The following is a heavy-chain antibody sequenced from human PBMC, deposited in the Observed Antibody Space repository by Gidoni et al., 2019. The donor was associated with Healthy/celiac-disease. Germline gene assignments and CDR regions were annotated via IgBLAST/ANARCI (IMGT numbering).Heavy chain of an antibody. V-gene: IGHV3-72*01. J-gene: IGHJ4*02. CDR2: TRNTANSYPT. Sequence: EVQLVESGGGLVQPGGSLGLSWAAAGFTFSDHYMDWVRQAPGKGLEWVGRTRNTANSYPTEYAASVKGRFTISSDASKNSLYLQMNSLKTEDTAVYYCASDYCSGGSCQIYWGQGTLVTVSS. CDR3: ASDYCSGGSCQIY. CDR1: GFTFSDHY. D-gene: IGHD2-15*01.